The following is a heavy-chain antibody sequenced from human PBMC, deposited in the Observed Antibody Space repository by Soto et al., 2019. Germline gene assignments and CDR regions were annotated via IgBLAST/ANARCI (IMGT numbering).Heavy chain of an antibody. Sequence: PGGSLRLSCSASGFTFSNYAMHWVRQAPGKGLEWVAVILYDGSNEYYADSVKGRFTVSRDNSKNTLYLQMNSLRAEDTAVYHCARAKGYYDSSGPDYWGQGTLVTVSS. J-gene: IGHJ4*02. CDR1: GFTFSNYA. CDR3: ARAKGYYDSSGPDY. D-gene: IGHD3-22*01. CDR2: ILYDGSNE. V-gene: IGHV3-30-3*01.